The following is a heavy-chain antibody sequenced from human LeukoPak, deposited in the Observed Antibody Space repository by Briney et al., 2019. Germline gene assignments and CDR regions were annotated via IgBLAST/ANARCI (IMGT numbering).Heavy chain of an antibody. CDR2: INHSGST. CDR3: ARHWYSSSWSNWFDP. J-gene: IGHJ5*02. D-gene: IGHD6-13*01. V-gene: IGHV4-34*01. Sequence: SETLSLTCAVYGGSFSGYYWSWIRQPPGKGLEWIGEINHSGSTNYNPSLKSRVTIPVDTSKNQFSLKLSSVTAADTAVYYCARHWYSSSWSNWFDPWGQGTLVTVSS. CDR1: GGSFSGYY.